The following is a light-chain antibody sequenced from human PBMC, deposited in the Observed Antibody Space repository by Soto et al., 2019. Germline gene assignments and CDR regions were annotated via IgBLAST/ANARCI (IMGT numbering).Light chain of an antibody. CDR2: GAS. V-gene: IGKV3-20*01. J-gene: IGKJ4*01. Sequence: IVLTQSPATLSLSPGERATLSCTASQHVTTTYIAWYQQKFGQAPRLLIYGASTRATGTPDRFTGGGFGTDFTLTISRVEPKDFAVYYCQQYDSSFTFGGGTKVEMK. CDR3: QQYDSSFT. CDR1: QHVTTTY.